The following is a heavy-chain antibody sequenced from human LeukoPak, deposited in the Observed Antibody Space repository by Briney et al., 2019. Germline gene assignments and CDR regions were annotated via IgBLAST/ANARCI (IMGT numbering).Heavy chain of an antibody. CDR3: TRQVDTIDY. CDR2: IRSKANNHAT. V-gene: IGHV3-73*01. Sequence: GGPLRLSCAASGLTFRGSAIHGVRQSSGKALEWVGHIRSKANNHATAYAASVKGWFTISRDDSKHTAYLQMNSLKTEDTAVYYCTRQVDTIDYWGQGTLVTVSS. CDR1: GLTFRGSA. D-gene: IGHD5-18*01. J-gene: IGHJ4*02.